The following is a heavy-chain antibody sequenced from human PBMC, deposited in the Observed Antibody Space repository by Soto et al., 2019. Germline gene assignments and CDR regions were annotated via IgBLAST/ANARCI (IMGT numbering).Heavy chain of an antibody. J-gene: IGHJ4*02. D-gene: IGHD6-19*01. CDR3: ARGGRQWLVTSDSNY. V-gene: IGHV3-30*03. Sequence: VQLVESGGGVVQPGRSLRLSCAASGFTFSDYAMHWVRQAPGKGLEWVAVVSHDGRNTHYADSVKGRFTISRDSSKNTVSLEMTSRRAEDTAVYYCARGGRQWLVTSDSNYWGQGALVTVSS. CDR2: VSHDGRNT. CDR1: GFTFSDYA.